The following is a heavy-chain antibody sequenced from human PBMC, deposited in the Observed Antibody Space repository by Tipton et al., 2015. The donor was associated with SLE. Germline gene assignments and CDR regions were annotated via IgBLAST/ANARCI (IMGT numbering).Heavy chain of an antibody. V-gene: IGHV3-74*01. Sequence: GSLRLSCAASGFTFSSYWIHWVRQVPGKGLVWVSRINSDGSRPTYADSVKGRFTISRGNAMNTLYLQMNSLRDEDTAVYYCARVDYPREMSSFDYWGQGSLVIVSS. J-gene: IGHJ4*02. CDR1: GFTFSSYW. D-gene: IGHD5-12*01. CDR3: ARVDYPREMSSFDY. CDR2: INSDGSRP.